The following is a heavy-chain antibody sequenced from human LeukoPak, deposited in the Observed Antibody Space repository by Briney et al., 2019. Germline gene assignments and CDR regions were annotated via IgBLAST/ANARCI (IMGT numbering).Heavy chain of an antibody. D-gene: IGHD4-23*01. CDR3: AKSPMTTVVIDY. CDR1: GFTFSSYG. CDR2: ISYDGSNK. J-gene: IGHJ4*02. Sequence: GGSLRLSCAASGFTFSSYGMHWVRQAPGKGLEWVAVISYDGSNKYYADSVKGRFTISRDNSKNTLYLQMNSLRAEDTAVYYCAKSPMTTVVIDYWGQGTLVTVSS. V-gene: IGHV3-30*18.